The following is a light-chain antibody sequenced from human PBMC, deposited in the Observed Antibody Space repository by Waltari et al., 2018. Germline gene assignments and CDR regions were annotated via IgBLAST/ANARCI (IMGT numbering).Light chain of an antibody. CDR2: GAS. CDR3: QHYLRLPVT. CDR1: QSVTRA. J-gene: IGKJ1*01. V-gene: IGKV3-20*01. Sequence: EIVLTHSPRTLSLSPGESATLSCRTSQSVTRALAWYQQKPGQAPRLLIYGASNRATGIPDRFSGSGSGTDFSLTISSLEPEDFAVYYCQHYLRLPVTFGQGTKVEVK.